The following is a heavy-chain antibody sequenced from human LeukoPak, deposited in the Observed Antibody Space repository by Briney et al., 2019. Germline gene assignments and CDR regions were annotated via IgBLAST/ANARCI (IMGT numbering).Heavy chain of an antibody. Sequence: GGSLRLSCAASEFTLSSYSMNWVRQAPGKGLEWVSTISSSSTYIYYADSVKGRFTISRDNAKESIYLQMNSLRAEDTAVYYCARVGYSSTWYVDYWGQGTLVTVSS. V-gene: IGHV3-21*01. J-gene: IGHJ4*02. CDR1: EFTLSSYS. D-gene: IGHD6-13*01. CDR2: ISSSSTYI. CDR3: ARVGYSSTWYVDY.